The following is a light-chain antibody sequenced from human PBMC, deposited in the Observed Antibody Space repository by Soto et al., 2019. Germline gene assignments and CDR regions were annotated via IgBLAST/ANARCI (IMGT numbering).Light chain of an antibody. J-gene: IGKJ5*01. Sequence: TQSQATLSVCPVERASLSCRASQSVSSNLAWYQQKPGQAPRLLISGAYTSATGIPDRFSGSGSGTDFTLTINRLEPEDFAVYYCQQYGSSPITFGQGTRLEIK. CDR3: QQYGSSPIT. V-gene: IGKV3-20*01. CDR1: QSVSSN. CDR2: GAY.